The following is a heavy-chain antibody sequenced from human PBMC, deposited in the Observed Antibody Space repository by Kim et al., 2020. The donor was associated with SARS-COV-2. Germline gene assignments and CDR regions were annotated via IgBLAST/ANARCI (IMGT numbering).Heavy chain of an antibody. D-gene: IGHD3-22*01. Sequence: QKYYAESVKGRFSISRDNSENTLSVHMDSLRPEDTATYFCTTGGDSSGFYYWGQGTQVSVSS. V-gene: IGHV3-30*01. CDR3: TTGGDSSGFYY. CDR2: QK. J-gene: IGHJ4*02.